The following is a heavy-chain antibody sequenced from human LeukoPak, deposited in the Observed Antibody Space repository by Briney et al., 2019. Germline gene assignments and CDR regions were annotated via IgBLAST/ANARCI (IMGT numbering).Heavy chain of an antibody. CDR3: AKTVAVGSYYYGSGSYGAFDY. D-gene: IGHD3-10*01. V-gene: IGHV3-23*01. J-gene: IGHJ4*02. CDR1: GFTFSSYA. CDR2: ISGSGGST. Sequence: GGSLRLSCAASGFTFSSYAMTWVRQAPGKGLEWVSAISGSGGSTYYADSVKGRFTISRDNSKNTLYLQMNSLRAEDTAVYYCAKTVAVGSYYYGSGSYGAFDYWGQRTLVTVSS.